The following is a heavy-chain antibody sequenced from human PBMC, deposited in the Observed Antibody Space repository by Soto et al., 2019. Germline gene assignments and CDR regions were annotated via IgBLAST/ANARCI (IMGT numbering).Heavy chain of an antibody. J-gene: IGHJ4*02. Sequence: GWSLRLSCASSVFTFSSYWMQWVRQAPGKGLVWVSRINSDGSSTSYADSVKGRFTISRDNAKNTLYLQMNSLRAEDTAVYYCARVWFGELEAYFDYWGQGTLVTVSS. D-gene: IGHD3-10*01. CDR1: VFTFSSYW. CDR3: ARVWFGELEAYFDY. V-gene: IGHV3-74*01. CDR2: INSDGSST.